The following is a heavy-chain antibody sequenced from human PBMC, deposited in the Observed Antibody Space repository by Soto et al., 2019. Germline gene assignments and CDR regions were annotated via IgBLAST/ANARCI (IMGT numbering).Heavy chain of an antibody. J-gene: IGHJ5*02. D-gene: IGHD2-2*01. CDR3: ARGSCSSTSCYLFNWFDP. CDR1: GYTFTGYY. Sequence: QVQLVQSGAEVKKPGASVKVSCKASGYTFTGYYMHWVRQAPGQGLEWMGWINPNSGGTNYAQKFQGWVTMTRDTSISTAYMELSRLRSDDTAVYYCARGSCSSTSCYLFNWFDPWGQGTLVTVSS. CDR2: INPNSGGT. V-gene: IGHV1-2*04.